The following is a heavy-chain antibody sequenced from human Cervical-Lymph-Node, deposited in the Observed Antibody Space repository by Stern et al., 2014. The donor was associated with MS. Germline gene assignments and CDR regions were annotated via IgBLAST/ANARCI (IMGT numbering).Heavy chain of an antibody. CDR2: IGTAGDT. D-gene: IGHD2-15*01. V-gene: IGHV3-13*01. CDR1: GFTFSSYD. CDR3: ARGNGYCSGGSCYWFDP. J-gene: IGHJ5*02. Sequence: EVQLEESGGGLVQPGGSLRLSCAASGFTFSSYDMHWVRQATGKGLEWDSAIGTAGDTYYPGSVKGRFTISRENAKNSLYLQMNSLRAGDTAVYYCARGNGYCSGGSCYWFDPWGQGTLVTVSS.